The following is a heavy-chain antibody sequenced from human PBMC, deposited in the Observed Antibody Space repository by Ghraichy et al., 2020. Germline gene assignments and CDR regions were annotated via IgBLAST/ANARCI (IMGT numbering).Heavy chain of an antibody. Sequence: GGSLRLSCGAFRFSFRSYAMNWVRQAPGKGLEWVAVLSSDGSDTYYADSVKGRFTISRDNSKNTLYLQMNSLRPEDTAVYYCARVVVPAADDARLAQGMDVWGLGTTVSVSS. CDR1: RFSFRSYA. J-gene: IGHJ6*02. D-gene: IGHD2-2*01. CDR3: ARVVVPAADDARLAQGMDV. V-gene: IGHV3-30*04. CDR2: LSSDGSDT.